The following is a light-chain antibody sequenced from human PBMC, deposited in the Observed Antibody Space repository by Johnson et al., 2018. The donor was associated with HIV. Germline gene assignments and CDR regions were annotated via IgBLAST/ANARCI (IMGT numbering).Light chain of an antibody. CDR1: SSNIGNNY. J-gene: IGLJ1*01. CDR3: GTWDSSLSAYV. Sequence: QSVLTQPPSVSAAPGQKVTISCSGSSSNIGNNYVSWYQQLPGTSPKLLIYENNKRPSGIPDRVSGSKSGTSATLGITGLQTGDEAEYYCGTWDSSLSAYVFGTGTKVTVL. CDR2: ENN. V-gene: IGLV1-51*02.